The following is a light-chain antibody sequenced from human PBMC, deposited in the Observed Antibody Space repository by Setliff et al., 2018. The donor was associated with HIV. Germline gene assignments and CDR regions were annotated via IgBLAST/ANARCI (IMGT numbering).Light chain of an antibody. CDR2: EVS. CDR1: SSDVVAYNL. Sequence: QSVLTQPASVSGSPGQSITISCTGPSSDVVAYNLVSWYQHHPGKAPKVIIYEVSERPSGVSSRFFGSQSGDTSSLTILGLRAEDEADYYCCSYITSNYSYVFGTGTKVT. J-gene: IGLJ1*01. V-gene: IGLV2-23*02. CDR3: CSYITSNYSYV.